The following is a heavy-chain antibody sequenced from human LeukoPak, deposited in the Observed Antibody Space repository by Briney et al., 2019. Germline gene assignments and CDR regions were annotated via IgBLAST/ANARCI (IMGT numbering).Heavy chain of an antibody. V-gene: IGHV4-34*01. Sequence: SETLSLTCAVYGGSFSNYYWSWIRQPPGKGMEWIGEINDSGRTNYNPSLMSRVTVSVDTSKNQFSLRLTSVTATDTAVYYCARRWNYGRNYYIDVWGKGATVSVSS. J-gene: IGHJ6*03. CDR1: GGSFSNYY. CDR3: ARRWNYGRNYYIDV. CDR2: INDSGRT. D-gene: IGHD1-7*01.